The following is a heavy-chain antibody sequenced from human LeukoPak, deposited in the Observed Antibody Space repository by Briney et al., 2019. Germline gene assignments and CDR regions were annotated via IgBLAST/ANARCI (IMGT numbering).Heavy chain of an antibody. CDR2: IRYDGSNK. D-gene: IGHD2-15*01. CDR3: VYCSGGSCYSNGPWFDP. CDR1: GFTSSSYG. J-gene: IGHJ5*02. Sequence: GGTLRLSCAASGFTSSSYGMHCVRQAPGNGLEWVAFIRYDGSNKYYTDSVKGRFTISRDNAKNTLYLQMNSLRADATALYYCVYCSGGSCYSNGPWFDPWGQGTLVTVSS. V-gene: IGHV3-30*02.